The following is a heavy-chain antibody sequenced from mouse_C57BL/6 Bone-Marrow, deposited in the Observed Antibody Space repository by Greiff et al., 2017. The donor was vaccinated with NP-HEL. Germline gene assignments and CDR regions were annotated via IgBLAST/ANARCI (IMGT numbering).Heavy chain of an antibody. D-gene: IGHD2-1*01. Sequence: EVQLQQSGPELVKPGASVKIPCKASGYTFTDYNMDWVKQSHGKSLEWIGDINPNNGGTIYNQKFKGKATLTVDKSSSTAYMELRSLTSEDTAVYYCARTNYGNYSYYFDYWGQGTTLTVSS. CDR2: INPNNGGT. CDR1: GYTFTDYN. CDR3: ARTNYGNYSYYFDY. J-gene: IGHJ2*01. V-gene: IGHV1-18*01.